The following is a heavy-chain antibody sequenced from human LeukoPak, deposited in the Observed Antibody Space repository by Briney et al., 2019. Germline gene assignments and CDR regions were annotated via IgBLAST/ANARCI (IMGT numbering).Heavy chain of an antibody. CDR1: GGSISSGGYY. CDR3: ARYPVGATAYYYYYMDV. D-gene: IGHD1-26*01. V-gene: IGHV4-30-2*01. J-gene: IGHJ6*03. CDR2: IYHSGST. Sequence: SQTLSLTCTVSGGSISSGGYYWSWIRQPPGKGLEWIGYIYHSGSTYYNPSLESRVTISVDRSKNQFSLKLSSVTAADTAVYYCARYPVGATAYYYYYMDVWGKGTTVTVSS.